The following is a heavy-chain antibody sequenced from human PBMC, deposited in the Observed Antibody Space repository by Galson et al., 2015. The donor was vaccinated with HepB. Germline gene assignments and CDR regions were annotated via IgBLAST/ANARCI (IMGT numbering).Heavy chain of an antibody. CDR1: GDSVSNNNAA. CDR3: ASVGGTIYYYGMDV. Sequence: CAIFGDSVSNNNAAWYWIRQSPSRGLEWLGRTYYRAKWYNNYAPSVRGRITISPDTSKNHFSLHLNSVTPEDTAVYYCASVGGTIYYYGMDVWGQGTTVTVSS. D-gene: IGHD1-14*01. J-gene: IGHJ6*02. CDR2: TYYRAKWYN. V-gene: IGHV6-1*01.